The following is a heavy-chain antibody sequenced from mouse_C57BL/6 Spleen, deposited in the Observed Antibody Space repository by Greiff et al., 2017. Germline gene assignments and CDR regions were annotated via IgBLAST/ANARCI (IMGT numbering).Heavy chain of an antibody. V-gene: IGHV1-18*01. Sequence: VQLQQSGPELVKPGASVKIPCKASGYTFTDYNMDWVKQSHGKSLEWIGDINPNNGGTIYNQKFKSKATLTVDTSSSTAYMQLSSLTSEDSAVYYCARLGFAYWGQGTLVTVSA. CDR1: GYTFTDYN. J-gene: IGHJ3*01. CDR2: INPNNGGT. CDR3: ARLGFAY.